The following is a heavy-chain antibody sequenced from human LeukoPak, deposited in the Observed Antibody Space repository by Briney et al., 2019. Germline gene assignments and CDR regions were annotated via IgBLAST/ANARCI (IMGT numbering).Heavy chain of an antibody. V-gene: IGHV1-2*02. D-gene: IGHD3-10*01. J-gene: IGHJ6*03. CDR1: GYTFTGYY. CDR2: INPNSGGT. Sequence: RASVKVSCKASGYTFTGYYMHWVRQAPGQGLEWMGCINPNSGGTNYAQKFQGRVTMTRDTSISTAYMELSRLRSDDTAVYYCAREPRMVRGVISRQYYYYYMDVWGKGTTVTISS. CDR3: AREPRMVRGVISRQYYYYYMDV.